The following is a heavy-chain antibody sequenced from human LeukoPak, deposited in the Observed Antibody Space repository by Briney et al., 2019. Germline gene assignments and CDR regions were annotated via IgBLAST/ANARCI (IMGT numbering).Heavy chain of an antibody. CDR1: GGSITGYY. CDR2: IYYSGTT. D-gene: IGHD3-22*01. Sequence: PSETLSLTCTVSGGSITGYYWNWIRQPPGPGLEWIGDIYYSGTTNYNPSLNSRVTMSVDTSKNQFSLKLSSVTAADTAVYYCARFTYDSSGSNYYFDYWGQGTLVTVSS. V-gene: IGHV4-59*01. J-gene: IGHJ4*02. CDR3: ARFTYDSSGSNYYFDY.